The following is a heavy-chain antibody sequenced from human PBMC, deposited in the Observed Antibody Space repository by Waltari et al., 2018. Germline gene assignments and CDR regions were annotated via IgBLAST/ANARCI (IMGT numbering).Heavy chain of an antibody. J-gene: IGHJ4*02. Sequence: QLQLQESGPGLVKPSETLSLTCTVSGGSISSSSYYWGWIRQPPGKGLEWIGYIYYSGSTNYNPSLKSRVTISVDTSKNQFSLKLSSVTAADTAVYYCASTIAAAKWVPYFFDCWGQGTLVTVSS. CDR1: GGSISSSSYY. CDR2: IYYSGST. CDR3: ASTIAAAKWVPYFFDC. V-gene: IGHV4-61*05. D-gene: IGHD6-13*01.